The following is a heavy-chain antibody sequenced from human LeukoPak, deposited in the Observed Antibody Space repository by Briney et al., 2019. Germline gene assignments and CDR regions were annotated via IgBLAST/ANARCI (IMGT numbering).Heavy chain of an antibody. J-gene: IGHJ4*02. CDR2: ISWNSGSI. D-gene: IGHD5-12*01. CDR1: GFTFDDYA. CDR3: GGGYAEPH. V-gene: IGHV3-9*01. Sequence: GGSLRLSCAASGFTFDDYAMHWVRQAPGKGLEWVSGISWNSGSIGYADSVKGRFTISRDNAKNSLYLQMNSLRAEDTALYYCGGGYAEPHWGQGTLVTVSS.